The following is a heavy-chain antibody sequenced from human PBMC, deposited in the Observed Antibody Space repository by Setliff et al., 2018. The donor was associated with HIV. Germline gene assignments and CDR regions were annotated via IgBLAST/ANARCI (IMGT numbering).Heavy chain of an antibody. V-gene: IGHV4-39*07. CDR3: ARVRDYGGNFFDY. CDR1: HGSISSTSHY. J-gene: IGHJ4*02. Sequence: SETLSLTCIVSHGSISSTSHYWGWVRQSPGRRLEWIGSIYYSGRTYYNPSLKSRLTMSVDTSRNQFSLRLTSVTAADTAVYYCARVRDYGGNFFDYWGQGTLVTVSS. D-gene: IGHD4-17*01. CDR2: IYYSGRT.